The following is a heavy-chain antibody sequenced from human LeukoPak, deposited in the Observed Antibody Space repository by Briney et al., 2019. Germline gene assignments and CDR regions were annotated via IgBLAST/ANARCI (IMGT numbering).Heavy chain of an antibody. V-gene: IGHV4-31*03. CDR1: GGSISSGGYS. D-gene: IGHD2-2*01. CDR2: IYYSGST. Sequence: SETLSLTCTVSGGSISSGGYSWSWIRQHPGKGLEWIGYIYYSGSTYYNPSLKSRVTISVDTSKNQFSLKLSSVTAADTAVYYCARDTPGVVPAAKGGFDPWGQGTLVTVSS. CDR3: ARDTPGVVPAAKGGFDP. J-gene: IGHJ5*02.